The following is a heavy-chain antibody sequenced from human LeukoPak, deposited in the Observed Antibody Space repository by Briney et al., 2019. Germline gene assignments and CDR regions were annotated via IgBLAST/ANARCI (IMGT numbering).Heavy chain of an antibody. V-gene: IGHV3-7*03. Sequence: GGSLRLSCAASGFSFSRYWMSWVRQAPGKGLEWVANIKQDGSEKNYVESVKGRFTISRDNAKNSLYLQMNSLRAEDTAVYYCARGGSVKYSTHGGFDYWGQGTLVTVSS. D-gene: IGHD2-2*01. CDR3: ARGGSVKYSTHGGFDY. CDR1: GFSFSRYW. J-gene: IGHJ4*02. CDR2: IKQDGSEK.